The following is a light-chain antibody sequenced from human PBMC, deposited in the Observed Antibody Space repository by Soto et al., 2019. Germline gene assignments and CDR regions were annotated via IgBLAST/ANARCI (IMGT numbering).Light chain of an antibody. V-gene: IGLV2-23*01. CDR1: SSDVGSYNL. CDR2: EGS. J-gene: IGLJ1*01. Sequence: QSVLTQPASVSGSPGQSITISCTGASSDVGSYNLVSWYQHHPGKAPKLMIYEGSKRRSGVSNRFSGSKSGNTASLTISGLHPEDEADYYCCSYAGSSTPYVFGTGTKVTVL. CDR3: CSYAGSSTPYV.